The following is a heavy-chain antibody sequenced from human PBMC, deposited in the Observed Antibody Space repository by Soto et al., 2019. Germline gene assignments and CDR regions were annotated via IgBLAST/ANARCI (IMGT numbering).Heavy chain of an antibody. J-gene: IGHJ4*02. V-gene: IGHV4-61*01. Sequence: PSETLSLTCTVSGGSVSSGSYYWSWIRQPPGKGLEWIGYIYYSGSTNYNPSLKSRVTIAVDTSKNQFSLKLSSVTAADTAVYYRARDQASGSYFDYWGQGTLVTVSS. D-gene: IGHD1-26*01. CDR3: ARDQASGSYFDY. CDR2: IYYSGST. CDR1: GGSVSSGSYY.